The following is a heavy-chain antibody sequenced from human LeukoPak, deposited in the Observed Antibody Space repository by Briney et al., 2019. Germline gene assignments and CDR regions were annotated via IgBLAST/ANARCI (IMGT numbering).Heavy chain of an antibody. CDR3: ARLSSIRGSNYKLDY. V-gene: IGHV4-34*01. D-gene: IGHD4-11*01. CDR1: GGSFSGYY. J-gene: IGHJ4*02. CDR2: INHSGST. Sequence: SETLSLTCAVYGGSFSGYYWSWIRQPPGKGLEWIGEINHSGSTNYNPSLKSRVTISVDTSKNQFSLKLSSVTAADTAVYYCARLSSIRGSNYKLDYWGQGTLVTVSS.